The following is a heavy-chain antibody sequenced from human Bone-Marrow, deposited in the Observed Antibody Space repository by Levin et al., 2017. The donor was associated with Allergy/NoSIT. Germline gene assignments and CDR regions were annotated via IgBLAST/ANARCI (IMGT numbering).Heavy chain of an antibody. Sequence: SCTVSGGSINMYYWSWIRKPPGKGLEWIGYIYHTGTTIYNPSLKSRVTISVDTSKNQFSLKLRSMTAADTAVYYCARDLGGGSHRYWYFDLWGRGTLVTVSS. D-gene: IGHD2-15*01. CDR3: ARDLGGGSHRYWYFDL. J-gene: IGHJ2*01. CDR1: GGSINMYY. CDR2: IYHTGTT. V-gene: IGHV4-59*01.